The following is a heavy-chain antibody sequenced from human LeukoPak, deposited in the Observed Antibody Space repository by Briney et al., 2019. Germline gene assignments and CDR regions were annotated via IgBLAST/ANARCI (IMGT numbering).Heavy chain of an antibody. J-gene: IGHJ6*02. Sequence: TGGSLRLSCVASGFTFSSSSMNWVRQAPGKGLEWVSYISSSGSTIYYADSVKGRFTISRDNAKNSLYLQMNSLRAEDTAVYYCARDFPGAPPYYGMDVWGQGTTVTVSS. D-gene: IGHD3-10*01. CDR3: ARDFPGAPPYYGMDV. CDR2: ISSSGSTI. CDR1: GFTFSSSS. V-gene: IGHV3-48*04.